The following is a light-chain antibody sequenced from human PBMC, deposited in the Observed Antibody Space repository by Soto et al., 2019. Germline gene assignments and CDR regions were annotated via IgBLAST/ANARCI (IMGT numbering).Light chain of an antibody. Sequence: IPMTQYTSSLSASLGGIVTITCRASQSIACYLNWFQQNPGKAPKLLIYGASSLQSGVPSRLGVSGSGTDFTLTISSLQPEDFATYHCLPAYNYPYTFGQGTKVDIK. CDR2: GAS. CDR1: QSIACY. V-gene: IGKV1-6*01. CDR3: LPAYNYPYT. J-gene: IGKJ2*01.